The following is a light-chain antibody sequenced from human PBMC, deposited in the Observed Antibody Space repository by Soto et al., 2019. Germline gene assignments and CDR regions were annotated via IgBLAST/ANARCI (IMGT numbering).Light chain of an antibody. CDR1: ESVSNDH. CDR3: QQYGSTPPT. V-gene: IGKV3-20*01. Sequence: EIVLTQSPGTLSLSPGERATLSCRASESVSNDHLAWYQRKPGQAPRLLIYGASYRATDTPYRFSGSGSGTDFNLTIARLEAEDFAVYICQQYGSTPPTFGLGTKVEI. J-gene: IGKJ1*01. CDR2: GAS.